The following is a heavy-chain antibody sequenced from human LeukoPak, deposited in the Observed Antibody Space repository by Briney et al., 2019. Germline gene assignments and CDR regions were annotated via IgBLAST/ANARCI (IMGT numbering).Heavy chain of an antibody. D-gene: IGHD3-22*01. CDR2: ISGSGGST. J-gene: IGHJ4*02. Sequence: PGGSLRLSCAASGFTFSSYAMSWVRQAPGKGLEWVSAISGSGGSTYYADSVKGRLTISRDNSKNTLYLQMNSLRAEDTAVYYCARDGGLYYYDSSPPPDYWGQGTLVTVSS. V-gene: IGHV3-23*01. CDR1: GFTFSSYA. CDR3: ARDGGLYYYDSSPPPDY.